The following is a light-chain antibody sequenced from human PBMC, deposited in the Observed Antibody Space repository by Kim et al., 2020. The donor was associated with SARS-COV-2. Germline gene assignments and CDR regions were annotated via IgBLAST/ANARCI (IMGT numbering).Light chain of an antibody. J-gene: IGKJ2*01. CDR3: EQYSGSPMHT. V-gene: IGKV3-20*01. Sequence: EIVLTQSPGTLSLSSGERAILSCRASQSVSSNYLAWYQQKPGQTPKLFIYGASNRATGIPDRFSGNGSGTDFILTISRLEPEDFAEYYCEQYSGSPMHTFGQGTKLEI. CDR1: QSVSSNY. CDR2: GAS.